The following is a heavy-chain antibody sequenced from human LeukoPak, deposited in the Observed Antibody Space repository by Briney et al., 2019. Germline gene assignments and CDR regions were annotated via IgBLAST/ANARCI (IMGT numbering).Heavy chain of an antibody. CDR1: GFTFSSYS. D-gene: IGHD2-21*02. V-gene: IGHV3-23*01. Sequence: GGSLRLSCAASGFTFSSYSMSWVRQAPGKGLEWVSGISGGGGTYYADSVKGRFTISRDNSKNTLYLQVNSLRAEDTGVYYCAKEAPYCGGDCYFLLDYWGQGTLVTVSS. CDR2: ISGGGGT. J-gene: IGHJ4*02. CDR3: AKEAPYCGGDCYFLLDY.